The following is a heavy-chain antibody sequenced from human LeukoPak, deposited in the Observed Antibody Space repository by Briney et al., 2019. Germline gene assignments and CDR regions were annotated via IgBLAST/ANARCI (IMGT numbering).Heavy chain of an antibody. CDR3: ARAFIAAGPYYFDS. J-gene: IGHJ4*02. Sequence: GGSLRLSCAASGFTFSSYWMSWVRQAPGKGLKWVANIKQDGSEKYYVDSVKGRFTISRDNAKNSLYLQMNSLRAEDTAVYYCARAFIAAGPYYFDSWGQGTLVTVSS. V-gene: IGHV3-7*01. CDR1: GFTFSSYW. CDR2: IKQDGSEK. D-gene: IGHD6-13*01.